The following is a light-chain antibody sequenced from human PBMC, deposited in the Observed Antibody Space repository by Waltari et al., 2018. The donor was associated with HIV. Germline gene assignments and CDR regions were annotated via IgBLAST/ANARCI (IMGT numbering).Light chain of an antibody. V-gene: IGLV1-47*01. J-gene: IGLJ3*02. CDR2: RNN. CDR3: AAWDDSLREV. Sequence: QSVLTQPPSMSGTPGHSVTISCSGSSSNIGSNFVYWYQQFPGTAPKLLIYRNNQRPSGVPDRFSGSKSGTSASLAISGLRTEDEADYYCAAWDDSLREVFGGGTKLTVL. CDR1: SSNIGSNF.